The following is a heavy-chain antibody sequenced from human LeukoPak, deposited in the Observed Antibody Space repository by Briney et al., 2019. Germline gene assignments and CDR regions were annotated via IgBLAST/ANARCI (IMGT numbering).Heavy chain of an antibody. V-gene: IGHV3-48*03. CDR1: GFTFGTYE. Sequence: PGGSLRLSCAASGFTFGTYEMNWVRQAPGKGLELMSYISGGGETRYYADSVKGRFTISRDNGKNSLYLQMNSLSAEDTAVYYCARDASGANLPFDYWGQGTQVTVSS. CDR2: ISGGGETR. D-gene: IGHD4/OR15-4a*01. J-gene: IGHJ4*02. CDR3: ARDASGANLPFDY.